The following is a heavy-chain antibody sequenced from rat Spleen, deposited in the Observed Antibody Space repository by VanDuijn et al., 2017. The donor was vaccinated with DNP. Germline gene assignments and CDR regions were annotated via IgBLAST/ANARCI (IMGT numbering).Heavy chain of an antibody. CDR2: ISTGGGNT. CDR3: ATSGYGYDGYPFAY. CDR1: GFTFSHYY. D-gene: IGHD1-12*03. Sequence: EVQLVESGGGLVQPGKSLKLSCAASGFTFSHYYMAWVRQAPTKGLEWVASISTGGGNTYYRDSVKGRFTISRDNAKNTQYLQMDSLRSEETATYYCATSGYGYDGYPFAYWGQGTLVTVSS. J-gene: IGHJ3*01. V-gene: IGHV5S11*01.